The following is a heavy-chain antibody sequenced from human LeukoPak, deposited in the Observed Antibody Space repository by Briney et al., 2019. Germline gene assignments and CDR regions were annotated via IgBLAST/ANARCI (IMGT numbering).Heavy chain of an antibody. CDR1: VYTLTYLS. D-gene: IGHD3-3*01. CDR3: ATKYDFWSGYQDY. CDR2: FDPEDGET. J-gene: IGHJ4*02. V-gene: IGHV1-24*01. Sequence: ASVTVSFTVSVYTLTYLSMHWVRHAPGKGLEWMGGFDPEDGETIYAQKFQGRVTMTEDTSTDTAYMELSTLRSEDTAVYYCATKYDFWSGYQDYWGQGTLVTVSS.